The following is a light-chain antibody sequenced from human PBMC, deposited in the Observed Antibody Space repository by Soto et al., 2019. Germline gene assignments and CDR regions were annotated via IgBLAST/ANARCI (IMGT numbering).Light chain of an antibody. Sequence: EIVMTQSPATLSASPGERVTLSCRARQRVSVNLAWYQQNPGQAPRLLIYGASTRATGIPARFSGSGSGTEFTLTISRLQSEDFAVYYCQHYNNWPPWTFGQGTKVEIK. CDR2: GAS. J-gene: IGKJ1*01. V-gene: IGKV3-15*01. CDR1: QRVSVN. CDR3: QHYNNWPPWT.